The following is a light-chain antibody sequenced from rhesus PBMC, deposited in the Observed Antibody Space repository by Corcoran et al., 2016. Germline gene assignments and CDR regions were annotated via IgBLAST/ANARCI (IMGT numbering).Light chain of an antibody. CDR2: KAS. CDR1: LDISSN. Sequence: DIQMTQSPSSLSAFVGDTVTITCRDSLDISSNLDWYQQKPGKAPKLLIYKASTWQSGVPSRFRGSGSVTDFTLTIRSLQPADFAAYYCPQHNSYPYSFGQGTEVEIK. CDR3: PQHNSYPYS. J-gene: IGKJ2*01. V-gene: IGKV1-25*01.